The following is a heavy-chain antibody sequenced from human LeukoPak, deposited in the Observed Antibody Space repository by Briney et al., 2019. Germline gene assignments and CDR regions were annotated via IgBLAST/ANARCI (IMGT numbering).Heavy chain of an antibody. V-gene: IGHV3-21*01. D-gene: IGHD5-12*01. CDR1: GFTFSSYS. Sequence: GGSLRLSCAASGFTFSSYSMNWVRQAPGKGLEWVSSISSSSSYIYHADSVKGRFTISRDNAKNSLYLQMNSLRAEDTAVYYCARLYSGYDYNYYYGMDVWGKGTTVTVSS. CDR3: ARLYSGYDYNYYYGMDV. CDR2: ISSSSSYI. J-gene: IGHJ6*04.